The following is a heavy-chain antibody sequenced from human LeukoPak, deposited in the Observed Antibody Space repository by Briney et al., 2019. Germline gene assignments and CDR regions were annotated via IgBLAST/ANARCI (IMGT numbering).Heavy chain of an antibody. CDR2: IWYDGSNK. Sequence: PGGSLRLSCAASGFTFSNHGMHWVRQAPGKGPEWVALIWYDGSNKYYADSVKGRFTISRDNSKNTLYLQMNSLRAEDTAVYYCARDYYYDSSGYYPPPLVFDYWGQGTLVTVSS. CDR1: GFTFSNHG. V-gene: IGHV3-33*01. D-gene: IGHD3-22*01. J-gene: IGHJ4*02. CDR3: ARDYYYDSSGYYPPPLVFDY.